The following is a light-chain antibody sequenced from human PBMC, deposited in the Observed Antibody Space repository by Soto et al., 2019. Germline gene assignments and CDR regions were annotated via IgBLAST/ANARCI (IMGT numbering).Light chain of an antibody. Sequence: DIQMTQSPSSLSASVGDRVTITCQASQDISNYLNWYQQKPGKAPKLLIYDASNLETGVPSRFSGSGSGTDFTFTISSLQPEYIATYYCQQYDNRRTFGQGNKVEIK. CDR3: QQYDNRRT. V-gene: IGKV1-33*01. CDR1: QDISNY. J-gene: IGKJ1*01. CDR2: DAS.